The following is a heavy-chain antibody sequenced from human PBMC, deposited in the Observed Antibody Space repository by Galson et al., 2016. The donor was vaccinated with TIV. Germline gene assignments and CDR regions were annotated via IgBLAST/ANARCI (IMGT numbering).Heavy chain of an antibody. Sequence: TLSLTCSVFGGSISNGDYYWTWIRQPPGKGLEWIGYVYYSGATNYNPSLKRRVTLSVDRSTNQFSLRLNSVTAADTAVYSCARCRGDYYYGIDVWGQGDTVTVSS. V-gene: IGHV4-30-4*08. CDR2: VYYSGAT. J-gene: IGHJ6*02. CDR1: GGSISNGDYY. CDR3: ARCRGDYYYGIDV. D-gene: IGHD3-10*01.